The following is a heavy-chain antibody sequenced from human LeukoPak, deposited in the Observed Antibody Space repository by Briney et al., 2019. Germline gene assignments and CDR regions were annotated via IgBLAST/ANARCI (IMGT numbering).Heavy chain of an antibody. D-gene: IGHD3-10*01. CDR3: ARDSIYSYYGSGSSHAFDI. J-gene: IGHJ3*02. CDR1: GFSFTTYW. V-gene: IGHV3-21*01. Sequence: GGSLRLSCAASGFSFTTYWMGWVRQAPGKGLEWVSSISSSSSYIYYADSVKGRFTISRDNAKNSLYLQMNSLRAEDTAVYYCARDSIYSYYGSGSSHAFDIWGQGTMVTVSS. CDR2: ISSSSSYI.